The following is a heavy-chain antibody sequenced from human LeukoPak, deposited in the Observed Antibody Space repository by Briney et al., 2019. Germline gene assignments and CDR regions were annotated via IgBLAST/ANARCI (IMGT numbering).Heavy chain of an antibody. D-gene: IGHD6-6*01. CDR1: GFTFSSYW. CDR3: ATSIAARPGVRDNDGFDI. J-gene: IGHJ3*02. CDR2: INSDGSST. V-gene: IGHV3-74*01. Sequence: SGGSLRLSCAASGFTFSSYWMHWVRQAPGKGLVWVSRINSDGSSTSYADSVKGRFTISRDNSKNTLYLQMNSLGAEDTAVYYCATSIAARPGVRDNDGFDIWGQGTMVTVSS.